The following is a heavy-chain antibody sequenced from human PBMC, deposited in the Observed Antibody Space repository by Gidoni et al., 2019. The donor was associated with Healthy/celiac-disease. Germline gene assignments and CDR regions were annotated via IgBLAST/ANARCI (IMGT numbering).Heavy chain of an antibody. CDR3: GGWRLGELSADLDAFDI. CDR2: ISSSSSYI. D-gene: IGHD3-16*02. Sequence: EVQLVESGGGLVKPGGSLRLSCSASGFTFSSYSMNWVRQAPGKGLEWVSSISSSSSYIDYADSVKGRFTISRDNAKNSLYLQMNSLRAEDTAVYYCGGWRLGELSADLDAFDIWGQGTMVTVSS. J-gene: IGHJ3*02. V-gene: IGHV3-21*01. CDR1: GFTFSSYS.